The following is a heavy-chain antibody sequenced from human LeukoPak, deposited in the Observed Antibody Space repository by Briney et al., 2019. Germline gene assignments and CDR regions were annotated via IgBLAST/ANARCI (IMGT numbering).Heavy chain of an antibody. CDR3: ASTHRDHMDDGFDY. J-gene: IGHJ4*02. CDR2: IIPIFGTA. CDR1: GGTFSSYA. Sequence: SVKVSCKASGGTFSSYAISWVRQAPGQGLEWMGGIIPIFGTANCAQKFQGRVTITADESTSTAYMELSSLRSEDTAVYYCASTHRDHMDDGFDYWGQGTLVTVSS. V-gene: IGHV1-69*13. D-gene: IGHD2-21*01.